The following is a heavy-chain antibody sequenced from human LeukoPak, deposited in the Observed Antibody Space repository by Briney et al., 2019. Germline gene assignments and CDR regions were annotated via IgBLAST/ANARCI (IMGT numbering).Heavy chain of an antibody. D-gene: IGHD3-10*01. CDR2: ISGSASST. Sequence: GESLRLSCVASGFTFSSYAMSWVRQPPGKGVEWFSAISGSASSTYYADSVKGRFTISRDNSKNTLYLQMNSLRAEDTAVYYCAKESSYYGSGSYYKAFDYWGQGTLVTVSS. CDR1: GFTFSSYA. J-gene: IGHJ4*02. V-gene: IGHV3-23*01. CDR3: AKESSYYGSGSYYKAFDY.